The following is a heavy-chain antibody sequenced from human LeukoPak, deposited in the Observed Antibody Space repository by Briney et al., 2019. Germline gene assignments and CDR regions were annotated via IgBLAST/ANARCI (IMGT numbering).Heavy chain of an antibody. CDR1: GGSISSYY. Sequence: PSETLSLTCTVSGGSISSYYRSWIRQPPGKGLEWIGYIYYSGSTNYNPSLKSRVTISVDTSKNQFSLKLSSVTAADTAVYYCARGGVAGTFDYWGQGTLVTVSS. D-gene: IGHD6-19*01. CDR2: IYYSGST. CDR3: ARGGVAGTFDY. J-gene: IGHJ4*02. V-gene: IGHV4-59*01.